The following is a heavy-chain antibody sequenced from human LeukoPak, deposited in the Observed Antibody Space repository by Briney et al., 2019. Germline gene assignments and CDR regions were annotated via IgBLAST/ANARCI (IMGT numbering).Heavy chain of an antibody. CDR1: GFTFSSYA. CDR2: ISSNGGST. V-gene: IGHV3-64*01. D-gene: IGHD5-18*01. Sequence: PGGSLRLSCAASGFTFSSYAMHWVRQAPGKGLEYVSAISSNGGSTYYANSVKGRFTISRDNSKTTLYLQMGSLRAEDMAVYYCASGGTALGYWGQGTLVTVSS. CDR3: ASGGTALGY. J-gene: IGHJ4*02.